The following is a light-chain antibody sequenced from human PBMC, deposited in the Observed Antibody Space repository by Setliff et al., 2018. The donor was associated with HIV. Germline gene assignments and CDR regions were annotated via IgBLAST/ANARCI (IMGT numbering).Light chain of an antibody. Sequence: QSVLTQPASVSGSPGQSITISCTGTSSDVGGYNYVSWYQQHTGKAPKLLIYEVSNRPSGVSNRLSGSKSGNTASLSLSGLQAEDEADYYCSSYPSRSTLVFGTGTKGTVL. CDR1: SSDVGGYNY. CDR3: SSYPSRSTLV. V-gene: IGLV2-14*01. J-gene: IGLJ1*01. CDR2: EVS.